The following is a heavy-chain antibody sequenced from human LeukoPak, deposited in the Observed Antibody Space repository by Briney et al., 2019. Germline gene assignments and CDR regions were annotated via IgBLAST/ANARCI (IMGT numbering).Heavy chain of an antibody. CDR2: ISSSGSTI. Sequence: GGSLRLSCAASGFTFSDYYMSWIRQAPGKGLEWVSYISSSGSTIYYADSVKGRFTISRDNAKNSLYLQMNSLRAEDTAVYYCARVPDSSGYSYEIGYYYGMDVWGQGTTVTVSS. J-gene: IGHJ6*02. V-gene: IGHV3-11*01. D-gene: IGHD3-22*01. CDR3: ARVPDSSGYSYEIGYYYGMDV. CDR1: GFTFSDYY.